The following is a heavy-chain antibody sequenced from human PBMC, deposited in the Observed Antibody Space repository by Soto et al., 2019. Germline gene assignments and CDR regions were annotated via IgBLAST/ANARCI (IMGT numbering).Heavy chain of an antibody. Sequence: GASVKVSCKASGGTFSSYAISWVRQAPGQGLEWMGGIIPIFGTANYAQKFQGRVTITADESTSTAYMELSSLRSEDTAVYYCARVESSSWSDHYYYGMDVWGQGTTVTVSS. CDR2: IIPIFGTA. D-gene: IGHD6-13*01. V-gene: IGHV1-69*13. J-gene: IGHJ6*02. CDR3: ARVESSSWSDHYYYGMDV. CDR1: GGTFSSYA.